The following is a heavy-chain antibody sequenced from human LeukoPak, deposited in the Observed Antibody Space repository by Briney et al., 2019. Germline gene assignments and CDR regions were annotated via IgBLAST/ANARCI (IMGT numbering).Heavy chain of an antibody. CDR2: ISSSSSYI. CDR3: ARDPAAVSTNTYD. CDR1: GFTFSSYS. J-gene: IGHJ4*02. Sequence: PGGSLRLSCAASGFTFSSYSMNWVRQAPGKGLEWVSSISSSSSYIYYADSVKGRFTISRDNAKNSLYLQMNSLRAEDTAVYYCARDPAAVSTNTYDWGQGTLVTVS. V-gene: IGHV3-21*01. D-gene: IGHD6-13*01.